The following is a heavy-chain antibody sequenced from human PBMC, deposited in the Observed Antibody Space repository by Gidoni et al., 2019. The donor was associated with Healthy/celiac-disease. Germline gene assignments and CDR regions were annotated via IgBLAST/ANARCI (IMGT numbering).Heavy chain of an antibody. CDR1: GFTFSSYA. J-gene: IGHJ4*02. CDR3: AKDGIYYDFWSGYYTFDY. Sequence: EVQLLESGGGLVQPGGSLRLSCAASGFTFSSYAMSWVRQAPGKGLEWVSAISGSGGSTYYADSVKGRFTISRDNSKNTLYLQMNSLRAEDTAVYYCAKDGIYYDFWSGYYTFDYWGQGTLVTVSS. CDR2: ISGSGGST. D-gene: IGHD3-3*01. V-gene: IGHV3-23*01.